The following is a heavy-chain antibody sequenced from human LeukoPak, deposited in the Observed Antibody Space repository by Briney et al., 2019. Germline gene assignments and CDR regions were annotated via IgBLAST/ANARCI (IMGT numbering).Heavy chain of an antibody. CDR2: ISTLSSTI. V-gene: IGHV3-48*02. Sequence: GGSLRLSRAGSGFTFSSYSMNWVRQAPGKGLEWVAYISTLSSTIYYADSVKGRFTISRDNANNSLYLQMNSLRDEDTAVYFCARLLKYYYDSSGYGEDWYFDLWGRGTLVTVSS. CDR1: GFTFSSYS. D-gene: IGHD3-22*01. J-gene: IGHJ2*01. CDR3: ARLLKYYYDSSGYGEDWYFDL.